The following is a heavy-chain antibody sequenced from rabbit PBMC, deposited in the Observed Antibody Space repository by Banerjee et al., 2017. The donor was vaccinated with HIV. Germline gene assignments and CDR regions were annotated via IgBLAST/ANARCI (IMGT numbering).Heavy chain of an antibody. CDR2: IYTTSGST. D-gene: IGHD8-1*01. CDR1: GFSFSSRYC. J-gene: IGHJ4*01. Sequence: QEQLEESGGDLVKPEGSLTLTCTASGFSFSSRYCICWVRQAPGKGLEWIGCIYTTSGSTDYATWAKGRFPISKTSSTTVTLQATSLTAADTATYFCARDMPGTGYGNLWGPGTLVTVS. CDR3: ARDMPGTGYGNL. V-gene: IGHV1S45*01.